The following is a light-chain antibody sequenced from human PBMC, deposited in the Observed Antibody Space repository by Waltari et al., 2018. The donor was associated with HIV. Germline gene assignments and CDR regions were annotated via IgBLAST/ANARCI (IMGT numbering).Light chain of an antibody. CDR1: SSNIGAGYD. V-gene: IGLV1-40*01. J-gene: IGLJ2*01. CDR2: VDN. CDR3: QSYDSSLSAWG. Sequence: QSVLTQPPSVSGAPGQRVSLSCTASSSNIGAGYDVHSYQELLGTAPKLLSYVDNNRPAGVPHRFSGSKSGTSASLAITGLQFEDEADYYCQSYDSSLSAWGFGGGTKLTVL.